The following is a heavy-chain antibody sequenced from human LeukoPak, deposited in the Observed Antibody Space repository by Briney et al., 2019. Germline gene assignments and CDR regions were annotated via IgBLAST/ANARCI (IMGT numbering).Heavy chain of an antibody. CDR1: GGSISSSNW. CDR3: ARAAGYSSSWSRDYFDY. D-gene: IGHD6-13*01. Sequence: SGTLSLTCAVSGGSISSSNWWSWVRQPPGKGLEWIGEIYHSGSTNYNPSLKSRVTISVDKSKNQFSLKLSSVTAADTAVYYCARAAGYSSSWSRDYFDYWGQGTLVTVSS. V-gene: IGHV4-4*02. CDR2: IYHSGST. J-gene: IGHJ4*02.